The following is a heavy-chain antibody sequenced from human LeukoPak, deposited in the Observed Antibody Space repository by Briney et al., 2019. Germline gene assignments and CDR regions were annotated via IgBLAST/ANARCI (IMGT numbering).Heavy chain of an antibody. CDR1: GYTFTSYA. CDR2: INTNTGNP. V-gene: IGHV7-4-1*02. Sequence: ASVKVSCKASGYTFTSYAMNWVRQAPGQGLEWMGWINTNTGNPTYAQGFTGRFVFSLDTSVSTAYLQISSLKAEDTAVYYCARAERITIFGVVINYYYYGMDVWGQGTTVTVFS. CDR3: ARAERITIFGVVINYYYYGMDV. J-gene: IGHJ6*02. D-gene: IGHD3-3*01.